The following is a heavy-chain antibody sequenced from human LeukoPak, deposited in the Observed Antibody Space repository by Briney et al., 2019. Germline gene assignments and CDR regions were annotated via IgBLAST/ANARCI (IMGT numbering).Heavy chain of an antibody. CDR2: ISGSGGST. V-gene: IGHV3-23*01. CDR1: GFTFGSYA. D-gene: IGHD2-15*01. CDR3: ARRNRDCSGGSCYSVWFDP. Sequence: GGSLRLSCAASGFTFGSYAMSWVRQAPRKGLEWVSGISGSGGSTYYADSVKGRFTISRDNSKNTLYLQMNSLRDDDTAVYSCARRNRDCSGGSCYSVWFDPWGQGTLVIVSS. J-gene: IGHJ5*02.